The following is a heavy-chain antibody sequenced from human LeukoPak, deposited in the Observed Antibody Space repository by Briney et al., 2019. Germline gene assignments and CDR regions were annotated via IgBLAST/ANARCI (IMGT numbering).Heavy chain of an antibody. CDR3: ARSNWIAVAGPFDY. CDR1: GYSISSGYY. V-gene: IGHV4-38-2*02. CDR2: IYHSGST. D-gene: IGHD6-19*01. Sequence: PSETLSLTCIVSGYSISSGYYWGWIRQPPGKGPEWIGSIYHSGSTYYNPSLKSRVTIVVDTSKKQFSLKLSSVTAADTAVYYCARSNWIAVAGPFDYWGQGTLVTVSS. J-gene: IGHJ4*02.